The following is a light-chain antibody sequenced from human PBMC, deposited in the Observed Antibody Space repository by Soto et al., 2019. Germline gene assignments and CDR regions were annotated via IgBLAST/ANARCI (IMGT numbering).Light chain of an antibody. CDR2: DVS. J-gene: IGLJ2*01. CDR3: TSYTRSSPVV. Sequence: QSVLTQPASVSGSPGQSITISCTGTSSDVGGYNYVSWYQQHPGKAPKLMIYDVSTRPSGVSNRFSGSKSGNTASLTISGLQAEDEAGYYCTSYTRSSPVVFGGGTQLTVL. V-gene: IGLV2-14*01. CDR1: SSDVGGYNY.